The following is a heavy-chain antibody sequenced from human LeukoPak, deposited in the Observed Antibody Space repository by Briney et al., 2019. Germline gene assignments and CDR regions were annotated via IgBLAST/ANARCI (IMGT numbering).Heavy chain of an antibody. J-gene: IGHJ3*02. Sequence: ASVKVSCKASGYTFTGYYMHWVRQAPGQGLEWMGWINPNSGGTNYAQKFQGRVTMTRDTSISTAYMELSRLRSDDTAVYYCARDPAYSSSFLDAFDIWGRGTMVTVSS. CDR2: INPNSGGT. CDR1: GYTFTGYY. D-gene: IGHD6-13*01. CDR3: ARDPAYSSSFLDAFDI. V-gene: IGHV1-2*02.